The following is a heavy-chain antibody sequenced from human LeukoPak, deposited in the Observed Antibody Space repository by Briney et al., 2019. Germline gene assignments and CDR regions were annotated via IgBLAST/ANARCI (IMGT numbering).Heavy chain of an antibody. CDR1: GFTFSSYD. Sequence: PGGSLRLSCAASGFTFSSYDMHWVRQATGKGLEWVSAIGTAGDTYYPGSVKGRFTISRENAKNSLYLQMNSLRAGDTAVYYCARGDNGSGSYYEYWGQGTLVTVSS. J-gene: IGHJ4*02. D-gene: IGHD3-10*01. CDR2: IGTAGDT. CDR3: ARGDNGSGSYYEY. V-gene: IGHV3-13*01.